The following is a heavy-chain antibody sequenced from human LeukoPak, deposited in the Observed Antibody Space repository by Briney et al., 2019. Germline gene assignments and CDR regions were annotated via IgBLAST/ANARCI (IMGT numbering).Heavy chain of an antibody. V-gene: IGHV3-23*01. CDR2: ISGSGGST. CDR1: GFTFSSYA. Sequence: GGSLRLSCAASGFTFSSYAMSWVRQAPGKGLEWVSAISGSGGSTYYADSVKGRFTISRDNSKNTLYLQMNSLRAEDTAVYYCAKGPRSGWSLLYFDYWGQGTLVAVSS. CDR3: AKGPRSGWSLLYFDY. J-gene: IGHJ4*02. D-gene: IGHD6-19*01.